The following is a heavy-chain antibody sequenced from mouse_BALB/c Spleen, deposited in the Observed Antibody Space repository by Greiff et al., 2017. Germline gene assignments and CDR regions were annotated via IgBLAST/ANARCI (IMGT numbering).Heavy chain of an antibody. CDR2: IYPGSGNT. D-gene: IGHD1-2*01. J-gene: IGHJ4*01. V-gene: IGHV1-84*02. CDR3: ARWITTAYYAMDY. Sequence: VQRVESGPELVKPGASVKISCKASGYTFTDYYINWVKQKPGQGLEWIGWIYPGSGNTKYNEKFKGKATLTVDTSSSTAYMQLSSLTSEDTAVYFCARWITTAYYAMDYWGQGTSVTVSS. CDR1: GYTFTDYY.